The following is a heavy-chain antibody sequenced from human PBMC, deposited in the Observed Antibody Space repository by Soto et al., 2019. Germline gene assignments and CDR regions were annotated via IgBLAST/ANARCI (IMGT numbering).Heavy chain of an antibody. Sequence: QVQLVESGGGVVQPGRSLRLSCAASGFTFSSYGMHWVRQAPGKGLEWVAVISYDGSNKYYADSVKGRFTISRDNSKNTLYLQTNSLRAEDTAVYYCAKDGVYWGQGTLVTVSS. V-gene: IGHV3-30*18. CDR2: ISYDGSNK. D-gene: IGHD3-10*01. J-gene: IGHJ4*02. CDR1: GFTFSSYG. CDR3: AKDGVY.